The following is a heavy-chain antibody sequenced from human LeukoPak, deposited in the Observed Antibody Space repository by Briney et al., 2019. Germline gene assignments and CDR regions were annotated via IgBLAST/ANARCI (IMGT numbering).Heavy chain of an antibody. CDR1: GFKFSDHY. J-gene: IGHJ6*02. V-gene: IGHV3-72*01. CDR2: SRNKASRYTT. D-gene: IGHD1/OR15-1a*01. CDR3: GRIAINANNGMDV. Sequence: PGGAHRLSCAASGFKFSDHYIDWVRQAPGKGVEGVGRSRNKASRYTTEFSPSFEPTFTISRNVSDSSLYLPMHPLRTEDTAVYYCGRIAINANNGMDVWGQGTTVTVSS.